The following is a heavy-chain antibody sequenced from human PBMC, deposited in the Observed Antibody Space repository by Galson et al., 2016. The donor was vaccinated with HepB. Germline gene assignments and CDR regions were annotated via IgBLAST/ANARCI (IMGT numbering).Heavy chain of an antibody. CDR2: VVRSGDGT. CDR3: VKVCRTPSCFGSLFGDF. V-gene: IGHV3-23*01. J-gene: IGHJ4*02. Sequence: SLRLSCAASGFTFTNYAMSWVRQAPGKGLEWVSCVVRSGDGTYYADSVKGRFPISRDNSKNTVYLQMNSLRAEDTAMYYGVKVCRTPSCFGSLFGDFWGQGTVVTVSS. CDR1: GFTFTNYA. D-gene: IGHD2-2*01.